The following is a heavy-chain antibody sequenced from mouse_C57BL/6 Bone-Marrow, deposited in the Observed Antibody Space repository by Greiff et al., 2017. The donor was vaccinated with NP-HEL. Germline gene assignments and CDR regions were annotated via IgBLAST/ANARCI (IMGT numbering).Heavy chain of an antibody. CDR2: IYPRSGNT. V-gene: IGHV1-81*01. CDR1: GYTFTSYG. Sequence: QVQLKESGAELARPGASVKLSCKASGYTFTSYGISWVKQRTGQGLEWIGEIYPRSGNTYYNEKFKGKATLTADKSSSTAYMELRSLTSEDSAVYFCARRRIYYDYDGVFDYWGQGTTLTVSS. CDR3: ARRRIYYDYDGVFDY. D-gene: IGHD2-4*01. J-gene: IGHJ2*01.